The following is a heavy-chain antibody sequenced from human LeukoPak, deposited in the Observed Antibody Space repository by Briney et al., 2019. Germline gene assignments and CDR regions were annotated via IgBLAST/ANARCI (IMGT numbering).Heavy chain of an antibody. CDR2: IKEDGSAK. V-gene: IGHV3-7*01. D-gene: IGHD1-26*01. CDR3: AREGVVGAAANHYDY. CDR1: GFTFSTYW. J-gene: IGHJ4*02. Sequence: GGSLRLSCAAPGFTFSTYWMTWVRQAPGKGPEWVANIKEDGSAKYYVDSVKGRFTISRDNAKNSLYLQMDSLRDEDTAIYYCAREGVVGAAANHYDYWGQGSLVTVSS.